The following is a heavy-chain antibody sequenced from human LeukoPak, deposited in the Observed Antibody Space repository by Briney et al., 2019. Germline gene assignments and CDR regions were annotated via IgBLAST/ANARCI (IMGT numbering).Heavy chain of an antibody. CDR2: ISGSGGST. Sequence: GGSLRLSCAASGFTFSSYAMSWVRQALGKGLEWVSAISGSGGSTYYADSVKGRFTISRDNSKNTLYLQMNSLRAEDTAVYYCANRPKGSSGYYLDYWGQGTLVTVSS. J-gene: IGHJ4*02. CDR1: GFTFSSYA. D-gene: IGHD3-22*01. V-gene: IGHV3-23*01. CDR3: ANRPKGSSGYYLDY.